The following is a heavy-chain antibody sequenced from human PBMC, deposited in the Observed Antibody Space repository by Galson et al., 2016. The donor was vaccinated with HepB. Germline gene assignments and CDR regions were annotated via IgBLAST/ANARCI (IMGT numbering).Heavy chain of an antibody. CDR3: AHKTDYSTGLDY. J-gene: IGHJ4*02. D-gene: IGHD4-11*01. Sequence: PALAKPTQTLTLTCTFSGFSLSTSGVGVGWIRQPPGKALEWLAIIYWDDDTRTRPTLNSRLTITKDTSKNQVVLTMTNMDPVDTATYYCAHKTDYSTGLDYWGQGTLVSVSS. CDR2: IYWDDDT. CDR1: GFSLSTSGVG. V-gene: IGHV2-5*02.